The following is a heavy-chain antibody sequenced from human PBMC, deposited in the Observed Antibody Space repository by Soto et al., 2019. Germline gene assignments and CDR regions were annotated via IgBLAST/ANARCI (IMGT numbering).Heavy chain of an antibody. CDR1: GFTFSSYG. CDR3: AIVPTVTLVFFDY. D-gene: IGHD4-17*01. V-gene: IGHV3-33*01. CDR2: IWYDGSNK. Sequence: QVQLVESGGGVVQPGRSLRRSCAASGFTFSSYGMHWVRQAPGKGLEWVAVIWYDGSNKYYADSVKGRFTIYRDNFKNTLYLQMNSLRAEDTAVYYCAIVPTVTLVFFDYWGQGTLVTVSS. J-gene: IGHJ4*02.